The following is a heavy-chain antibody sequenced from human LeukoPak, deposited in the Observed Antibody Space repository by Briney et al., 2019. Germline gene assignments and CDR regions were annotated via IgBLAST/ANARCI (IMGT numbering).Heavy chain of an antibody. J-gene: IGHJ3*02. D-gene: IGHD6-19*01. V-gene: IGHV4-4*07. CDR2: VYSSGST. CDR1: GGSISRYY. Sequence: SESLSGNSTDTGGSISRYYWSWIRQPAGKGLEWIGRVYSSGSTNYNPSLKSRVTLSVDTSKNQFSLKLASVTAADTAVYYCARKGISAVAGAFDIWGQGTMVTVSS. CDR3: ARKGISAVAGAFDI.